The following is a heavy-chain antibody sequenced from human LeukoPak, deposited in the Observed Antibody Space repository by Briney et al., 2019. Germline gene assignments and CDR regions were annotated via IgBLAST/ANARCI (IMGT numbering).Heavy chain of an antibody. J-gene: IGHJ5*02. CDR1: GGSVSSGSYY. Sequence: PSETLSLTCTVSGGSVSSGSYYWSWIRQPPGKGLEWIGYIYYSGSTYYNPSLKSRVTISVDTSKNQFSLKLSSVTAADTAVYYCARGGDYGSGSNWFDPWGQGTLVTVSS. CDR2: IYYSGST. D-gene: IGHD3-10*01. V-gene: IGHV4-30-4*08. CDR3: ARGGDYGSGSNWFDP.